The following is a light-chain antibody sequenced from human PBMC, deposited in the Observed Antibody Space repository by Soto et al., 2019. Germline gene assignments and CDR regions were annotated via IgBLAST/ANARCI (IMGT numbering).Light chain of an antibody. CDR2: EVT. CDR3: NSYTSGSALCV. J-gene: IGLJ1*01. Sequence: QSALTQPASVSGSPGQSITISCTGTTSDVGDYNYVSWYQQHPGKAPKLLIYEVTNRPSGVSNRFSGSKSGNTASLTISGLQAEDEADYYCNSYTSGSALCVFGTGTKLTVL. CDR1: TSDVGDYNY. V-gene: IGLV2-14*01.